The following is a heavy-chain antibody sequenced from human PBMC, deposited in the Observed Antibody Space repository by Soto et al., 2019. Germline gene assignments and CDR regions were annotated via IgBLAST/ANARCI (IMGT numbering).Heavy chain of an antibody. V-gene: IGHV3-48*01. CDR3: ARDLSWGSNWYYYMDV. CDR1: GFILSDCA. J-gene: IGHJ6*03. D-gene: IGHD7-27*01. CDR2: ISSSSSVI. Sequence: EVQLVESGGGLVQPGGSLRLSCATSGFILSDCAMNWVRQAPGKGLEWVSYISSSSSVIDYADSVKGRFTVSRDNARNSLYLPMNSLRAEDTAGYYCARDLSWGSNWYYYMDVWGKGTTVTVSS.